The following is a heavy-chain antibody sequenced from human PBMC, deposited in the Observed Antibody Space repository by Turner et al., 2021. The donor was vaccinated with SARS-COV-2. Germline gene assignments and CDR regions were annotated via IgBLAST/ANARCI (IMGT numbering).Heavy chain of an antibody. J-gene: IGHJ4*02. Sequence: QVHLQKWGAGLLKPSETLSLTCAVYGGSFSGYYWTWIRQPPGKGLEWIGEIHHSGSTYYNPSLKSRVTISQDTSKSQFSLNLSSVTAADTAVYHCSRGDDSRKSGLLWGQGTLVTVSS. CDR3: SRGDDSRKSGLL. D-gene: IGHD2-21*02. V-gene: IGHV4-34*01. CDR1: GGSFSGYY. CDR2: IHHSGST.